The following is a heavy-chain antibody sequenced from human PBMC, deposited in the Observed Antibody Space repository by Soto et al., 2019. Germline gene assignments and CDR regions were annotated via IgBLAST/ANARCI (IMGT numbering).Heavy chain of an antibody. CDR1: GFTFSDYS. J-gene: IGHJ4*02. Sequence: EEQLLESGGGLVQPGGSLRLSCAASGFTFSDYSMSWVRQAPGKGLEWVSIISGRGGTIYYADSVKGRFTISRDNSKNVQYMQMNSLRAEDTAVYYCARRLPGKEFNSWGQGTLVTVSS. CDR3: ARRLPGKEFNS. CDR2: ISGRGGTI. V-gene: IGHV3-23*01. D-gene: IGHD3-10*01.